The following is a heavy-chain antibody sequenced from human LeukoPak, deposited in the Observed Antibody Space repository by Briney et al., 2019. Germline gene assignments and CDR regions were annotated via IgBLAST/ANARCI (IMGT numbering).Heavy chain of an antibody. Sequence: PGGSLRLSCAVSGFTFTDTYMTWIRQAPGKGLESLSYISPSGTDISYADSVKGRFTISRDNAKNSLYLQMNSLRAEDTAVYYCTRPSEGRERGDYWGQGTLVTVSS. CDR3: TRPSEGRERGDY. V-gene: IGHV3-11*01. CDR2: ISPSGTDI. CDR1: GFTFTDTY. J-gene: IGHJ4*02. D-gene: IGHD1-26*01.